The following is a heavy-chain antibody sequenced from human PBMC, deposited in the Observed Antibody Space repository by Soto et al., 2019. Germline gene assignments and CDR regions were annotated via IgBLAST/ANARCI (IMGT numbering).Heavy chain of an antibody. CDR2: ISSSGSTI. V-gene: IGHV3-11*01. CDR3: ARDNSGLYGGYYGVEC. D-gene: IGHD6-19*01. Sequence: GGSLRLSCAASGFTFSDYYMSWLRQAPGKGLEWVSNISSSGSTIYYADSVKGRFTISRDNAKNSLYLQMNSLRAEDTAVDYCARDNSGLYGGYYGVECWGRGTRVSVTS. CDR1: GFTFSDYY. J-gene: IGHJ6*02.